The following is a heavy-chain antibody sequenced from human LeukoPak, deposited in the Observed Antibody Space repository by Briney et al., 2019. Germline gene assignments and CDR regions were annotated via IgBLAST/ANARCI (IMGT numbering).Heavy chain of an antibody. Sequence: PSETLSLTCTVSGDSISSSSYYWGWIRQPPGEGLEWIGSIYYSVSTYYHPSLKSRVTISVDTSKNQFSLKLSSVTAADTAVYYCARLKRGGVYDFDYWGQGTLVTVSS. D-gene: IGHD2-8*02. CDR1: GDSISSSSYY. J-gene: IGHJ4*02. V-gene: IGHV4-39*01. CDR2: IYYSVST. CDR3: ARLKRGGVYDFDY.